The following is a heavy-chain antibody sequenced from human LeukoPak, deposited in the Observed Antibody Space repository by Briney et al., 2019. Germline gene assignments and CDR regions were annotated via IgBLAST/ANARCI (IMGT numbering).Heavy chain of an antibody. CDR3: ERSGYYYGSGSQLDY. V-gene: IGHV4-39*07. Sequence: SETLSLTCTVSGGSISSRRYYWGWIRHPPGKGLEWLGNFYYGGSNYYNPSLKGRIPMSVDTSKNQFCLKLSSVTAADTAVYYCERSGYYYGSGSQLDYWGQGTLVTVSS. D-gene: IGHD3-10*01. J-gene: IGHJ4*02. CDR2: FYYGGSN. CDR1: GGSISSRRYY.